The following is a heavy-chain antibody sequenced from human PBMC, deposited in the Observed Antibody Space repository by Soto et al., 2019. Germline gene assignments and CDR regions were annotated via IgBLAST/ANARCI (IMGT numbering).Heavy chain of an antibody. D-gene: IGHD1-26*01. CDR1: GFTFSSYA. V-gene: IGHV3-30-3*01. J-gene: IGHJ4*02. CDR2: ISYDGSNK. CDR3: AREWELLRGFDY. Sequence: QVQLVESGGGVVQPGRSLRLSCAAPGFTFSSYAMHWVRQAPGKGLEWVAVISYDGSNKYYADSVKGRFTISRDNSKNTLYLQMNSLRAEDTAVYYCAREWELLRGFDYWGQGTLVTVSS.